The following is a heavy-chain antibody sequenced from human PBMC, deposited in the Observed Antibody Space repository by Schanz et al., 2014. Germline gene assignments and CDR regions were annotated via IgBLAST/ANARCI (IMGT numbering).Heavy chain of an antibody. J-gene: IGHJ6*02. V-gene: IGHV3-23*04. CDR3: AKDSCSSTTCYGYGMDV. Sequence: VQLVESGGGLVKPGGSLRLSCAASGFTFSDYYMSWIRQAPGKGLEWVSAISGSGGSTYYADSVKGRFTVFRDNSKRTLYLEINDPRAEDTAVYYCAKDSCSSTTCYGYGMDVWGQGSTVTVSS. D-gene: IGHD2-2*01. CDR1: GFTFSDYY. CDR2: ISGSGGST.